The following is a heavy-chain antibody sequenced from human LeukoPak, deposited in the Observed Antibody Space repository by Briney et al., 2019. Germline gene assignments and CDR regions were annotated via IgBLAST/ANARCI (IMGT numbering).Heavy chain of an antibody. CDR1: GFTFSSYS. V-gene: IGHV3-21*01. Sequence: GGSLRLSCAASGFTFSSYSMNWVRQAPGKGLEWVSAISSSSTYIYYADSVKGRFTISRDNVKNSLYLQMNSLRAEDTATYYCARGFYDYVWGELDYWGQGTLVTVSS. D-gene: IGHD3-16*01. CDR3: ARGFYDYVWGELDY. J-gene: IGHJ4*02. CDR2: ISSSSTYI.